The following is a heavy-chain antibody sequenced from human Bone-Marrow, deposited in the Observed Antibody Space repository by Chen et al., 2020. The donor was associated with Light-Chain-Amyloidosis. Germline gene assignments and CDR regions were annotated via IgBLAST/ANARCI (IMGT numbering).Heavy chain of an antibody. CDR3: AKDISYDDILPGYTADAFDI. V-gene: IGHV3-23*04. Sequence: EVQLVESGGGLLQRGGSLRLSCAASGFAFSSYAMSWVRQAPGKGLEWVSTMSGSGVSRYYGDSLKGRLTISRDNSKNALFLQMNSLRAEDTAVYYCAKDISYDDILPGYTADAFDIWGQGTMVTVSS. D-gene: IGHD3-9*01. J-gene: IGHJ3*02. CDR1: GFAFSSYA. CDR2: MSGSGVSR.